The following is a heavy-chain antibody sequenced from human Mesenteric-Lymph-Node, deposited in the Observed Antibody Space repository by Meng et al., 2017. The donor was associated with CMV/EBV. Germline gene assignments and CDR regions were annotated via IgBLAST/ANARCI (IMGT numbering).Heavy chain of an antibody. Sequence: GESLKISCAASGFTFSSYGMHWVRQAPGKGLEWVTVIWYDGSNAYYTDSVKGRFTISRDNAKNTLYLQMNSLRAEDTAVYYCARGNAHAFDYWGQGTLVTVSS. CDR2: IWYDGSNA. J-gene: IGHJ4*02. V-gene: IGHV3-33*01. CDR3: ARGNAHAFDY. CDR1: GFTFSSYG. D-gene: IGHD1-1*01.